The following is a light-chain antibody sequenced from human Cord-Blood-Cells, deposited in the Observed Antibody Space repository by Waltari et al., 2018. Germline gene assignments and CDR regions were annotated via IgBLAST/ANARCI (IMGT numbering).Light chain of an antibody. CDR3: CSYAGSSTLV. Sequence: QSALTQPASVSGSPGQSITISCTGTSSDVGSYNLVSWYQQHPGKAPKLMIYAGSKRTSGVSNRCSGSKSGNTASLTISGLQAEDEADYYCCSYAGSSTLVFGGGTKLTVL. J-gene: IGLJ3*02. V-gene: IGLV2-23*01. CDR1: SSDVGSYNL. CDR2: AGS.